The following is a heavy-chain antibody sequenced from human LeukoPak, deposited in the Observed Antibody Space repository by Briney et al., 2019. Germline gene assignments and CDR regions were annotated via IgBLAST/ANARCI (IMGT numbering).Heavy chain of an antibody. CDR1: GYTFTTYY. V-gene: IGHV1-46*01. Sequence: ASVKVCCKASGYTFTTYYMHWVRQAPGQGLEWMGIIYPGGGGTSYAQKIQGRVTMTRDTSTSTVYVELSSLRSEDTAVYYCARAYRSGSPFDYWGQGTLVTVSS. J-gene: IGHJ4*02. CDR2: IYPGGGGT. CDR3: ARAYRSGSPFDY. D-gene: IGHD3-10*01.